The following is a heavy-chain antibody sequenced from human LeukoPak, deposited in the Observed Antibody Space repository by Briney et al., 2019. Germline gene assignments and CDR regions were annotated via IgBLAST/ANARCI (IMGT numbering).Heavy chain of an antibody. CDR1: GGTFSSYT. J-gene: IGHJ3*02. CDR2: IIPILGIA. Sequence: ASVKVSCKASGGTFSSYTISWVRQAPGQGLEWMGRIIPILGIANYAQKFQGRVTMTRDTSTSTVYMELSSLRSEDTAVYYCARDRDYGGKVYAFDIWGQGTMVTVSS. D-gene: IGHD4-23*01. CDR3: ARDRDYGGKVYAFDI. V-gene: IGHV1-69*04.